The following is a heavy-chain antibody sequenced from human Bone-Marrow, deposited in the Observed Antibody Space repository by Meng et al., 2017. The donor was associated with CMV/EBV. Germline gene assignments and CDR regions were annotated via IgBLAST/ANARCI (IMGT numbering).Heavy chain of an antibody. J-gene: IGHJ4*02. CDR2: IYHSGGT. CDR1: GYSISSGYY. Sequence: SETLSLTCTVSGYSISSGYYWGWIRQPPGKGLEWIGSIYHSGGTYYNPSLKSRVTISVDTSKNQFSLKLSSVTAADTAVYYCARAKGTWGGFYFDNWGQGTLVTVSS. D-gene: IGHD7-27*01. CDR3: ARAKGTWGGFYFDN. V-gene: IGHV4-38-2*02.